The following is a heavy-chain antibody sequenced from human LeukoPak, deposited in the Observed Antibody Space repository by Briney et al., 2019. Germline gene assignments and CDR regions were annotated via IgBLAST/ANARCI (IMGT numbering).Heavy chain of an antibody. V-gene: IGHV3-30*04. J-gene: IGHJ4*02. Sequence: SCKASGYTFTNYAMHWVRQAPGKGLEWVAVISYDGSNKYYADSVKGRFTISRDNSKNTLYLQMNSLRAEDTAVYYCARGYGRGFDYWGQGTLVTVSS. CDR2: ISYDGSNK. CDR3: ARGYGRGFDY. CDR1: GYTFTNYA. D-gene: IGHD1-14*01.